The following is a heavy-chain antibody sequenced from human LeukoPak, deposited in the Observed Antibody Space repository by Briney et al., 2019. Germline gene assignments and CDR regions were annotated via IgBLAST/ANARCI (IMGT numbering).Heavy chain of an antibody. Sequence: KPSETLSLTCAVYGGSFSGFYWSWIRQPPGKGLEWIGEINHSGSTTYNPSLKSRVTISVDTSKNQFSLKLSSVTAADTAVYYCARTFKNCSGGSCYHTDAFDIWGQGTIVTVSS. V-gene: IGHV4-34*01. D-gene: IGHD2-15*01. CDR1: GGSFSGFY. CDR2: INHSGST. CDR3: ARTFKNCSGGSCYHTDAFDI. J-gene: IGHJ3*02.